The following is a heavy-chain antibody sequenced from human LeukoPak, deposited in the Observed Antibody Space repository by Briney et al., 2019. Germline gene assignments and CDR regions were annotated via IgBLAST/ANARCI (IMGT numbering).Heavy chain of an antibody. CDR2: IKSNTEGGTT. CDR1: GFTFTNAW. CDR3: TTELSSTLSKFQ. V-gene: IGHV3-15*01. J-gene: IGHJ4*02. Sequence: GGSLRLSCAASGFTFTNAWMNWVRQAPGKGLEWVGRIKSNTEGGTTDYAAPVKGRFTISRDDSKNTLYLQMSSLKTEDTAVYYCTTELSSTLSKFQWGQGTLVTVSS. D-gene: IGHD3-3*02.